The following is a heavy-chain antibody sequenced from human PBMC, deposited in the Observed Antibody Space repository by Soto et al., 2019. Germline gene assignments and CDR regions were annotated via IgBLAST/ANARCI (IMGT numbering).Heavy chain of an antibody. J-gene: IGHJ2*01. CDR1: GGSISSYY. CDR3: ARRAEPNWYFDL. Sequence: PSETLSLTCTVSGGSISSYYLSWIRQPPGKGLEWIGYIYYSGGTNYNPSLKSRVTTSVDTSKNQFSLKLSSVTAADTAMYYCARRAEPNWYFDLWGRGTLVTVSS. V-gene: IGHV4-59*01. CDR2: IYYSGGT.